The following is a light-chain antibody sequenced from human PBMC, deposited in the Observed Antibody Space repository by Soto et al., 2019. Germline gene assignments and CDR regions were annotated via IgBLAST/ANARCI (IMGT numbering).Light chain of an antibody. CDR1: SSNIGSNT. Sequence: QSVLTQPPSGYGTPGQRVTIYCSGSSSNIGSNTVNWYQQLPGTAPKLLIYSNNQRPSGVPDRFSGSKSGTSASLAISGLQSEDEADYYCAAWDDSLNGHVVFGGGTKVTVL. CDR2: SNN. V-gene: IGLV1-44*01. J-gene: IGLJ2*01. CDR3: AAWDDSLNGHVV.